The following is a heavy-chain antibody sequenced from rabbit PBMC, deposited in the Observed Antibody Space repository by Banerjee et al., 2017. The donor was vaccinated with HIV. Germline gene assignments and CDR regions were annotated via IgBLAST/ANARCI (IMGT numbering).Heavy chain of an antibody. Sequence: QSLEESGGDLVKPGASLTLTCTASGFSFNSNYYMCWVRQAPGKGLEWIACIYAGSSGSTYYASWAKGRFTISKTSSTTVTLQMTSLTAADTATYFCARDRYNYVDGGYNLWGPGTLVTVS. CDR2: IYAGSSGST. D-gene: IGHD2-1*01. V-gene: IGHV1S40*01. J-gene: IGHJ4*01. CDR3: ARDRYNYVDGGYNL. CDR1: GFSFNSNYY.